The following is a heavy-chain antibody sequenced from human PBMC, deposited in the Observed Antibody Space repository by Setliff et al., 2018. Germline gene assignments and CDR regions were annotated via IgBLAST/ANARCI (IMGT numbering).Heavy chain of an antibody. J-gene: IGHJ4*02. D-gene: IGHD2-15*01. V-gene: IGHV1-2*06. Sequence: ASVKVSCKASGYTFTGYYMYWVRQAPGQGLEWMGRINPSSGATIYAQKFQGRVTMTSDTSTSTVYMELSSLRSEDTAVYYCAREAKRNVVVVVAATPVYWGQGTLVTVSS. CDR2: INPSSGAT. CDR3: AREAKRNVVVVVAATPVY. CDR1: GYTFTGYY.